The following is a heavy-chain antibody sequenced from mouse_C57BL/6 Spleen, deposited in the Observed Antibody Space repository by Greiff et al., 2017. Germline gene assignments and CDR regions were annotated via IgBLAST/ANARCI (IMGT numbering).Heavy chain of an antibody. J-gene: IGHJ2*01. Sequence: QVQLQQSGAELVRPGASVTLSCKASGYTFTDYEMHWVKQTPVHGLEWIGAIDPETGGTAYNQKFKGKAILTADKSSSTAYMELRSLTSEDSAVYYCTRDTPDYCDYWGQGTTLTVSS. CDR2: IDPETGGT. CDR3: TRDTPDYCDY. D-gene: IGHD5-1-1*01. V-gene: IGHV1-15*01. CDR1: GYTFTDYE.